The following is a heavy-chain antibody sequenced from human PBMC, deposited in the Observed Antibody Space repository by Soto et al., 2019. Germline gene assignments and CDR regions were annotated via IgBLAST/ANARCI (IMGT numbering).Heavy chain of an antibody. J-gene: IGHJ4*02. CDR1: GLTFRGYA. CDR2: ISGSGGST. CDR3: ARGRTVYSSSSSYY. D-gene: IGHD6-6*01. V-gene: IGHV3-23*01. Sequence: EVQLLESGGGLVQPGGSLRLSCVTSGLTFRGYAMTWVRQAPGKGLEWVSGISGSGGSTYYADSVKGRFTISRDNFNNTLYLQLNILRVDDTGVYYCARGRTVYSSSSSYYWGQGTLVTVSS.